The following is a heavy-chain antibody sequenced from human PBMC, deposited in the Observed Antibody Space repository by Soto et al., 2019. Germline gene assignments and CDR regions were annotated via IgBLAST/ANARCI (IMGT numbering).Heavy chain of an antibody. CDR2: IRAGGGTT. D-gene: IGHD3-9*01. CDR1: GFTFDTNG. CDR3: AKVRRDFAWLSELDYFDY. V-gene: IGHV3-23*01. Sequence: EVQLLDSGGGLVQPGGSLRLSCAASGFTFDTNGMTWVRQVPGKGLEWVSAIRAGGGTTYYADPVKGRFTIARENSKNMLYLQMNRLRAEDTAVYYCAKVRRDFAWLSELDYFDYWGQGTPVTVSS. J-gene: IGHJ4*02.